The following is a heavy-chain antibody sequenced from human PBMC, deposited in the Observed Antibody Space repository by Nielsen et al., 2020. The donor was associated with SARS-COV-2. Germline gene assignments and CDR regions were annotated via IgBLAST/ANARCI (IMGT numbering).Heavy chain of an antibody. CDR3: ARAPDIVLLPTAIPI. Sequence: SETLSLTCAVYGGSFSGYYWSWIRQPPEKGLEWIGEINHSGSTNYNPSLKSRVTISVDTSKNQFSLKLKFVTAADTAVYYCARAPDIVLLPTAIPIWGQGTMVPVSS. CDR1: GGSFSGYY. CDR2: INHSGST. V-gene: IGHV4-34*01. D-gene: IGHD2-2*01. J-gene: IGHJ3*02.